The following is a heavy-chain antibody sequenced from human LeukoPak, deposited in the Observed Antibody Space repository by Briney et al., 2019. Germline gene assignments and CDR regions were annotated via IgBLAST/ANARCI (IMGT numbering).Heavy chain of an antibody. CDR2: TSSSGNT. CDR3: ARAREVPPWSDP. J-gene: IGHJ5*02. Sequence: SETLSLACSVSGDSISYFYWSWIRQAAGKGLEWIGRTSSSGNTDYNASLKSRVTMSVDTSKNQFSLKLSSVTAADTAVYYCARAREVPPWSDPWGQGTLVTVSS. D-gene: IGHD3-10*01. CDR1: GDSISYFY. V-gene: IGHV4-4*07.